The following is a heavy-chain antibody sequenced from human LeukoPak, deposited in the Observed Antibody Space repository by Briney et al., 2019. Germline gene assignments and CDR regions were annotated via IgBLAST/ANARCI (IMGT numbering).Heavy chain of an antibody. D-gene: IGHD5-12*01. CDR3: ARPSGYELYFDY. J-gene: IGHJ4*02. V-gene: IGHV3-53*01. CDR1: GFTVSSNY. CDR2: IYSGGST. Sequence: PGGSLRLSCAASGFTVSSNYMSWVRQAPGKGLEWVSVIYSGGSTYYADSVKGRFTISRDNSKNTLYLQMNSPRAEDTAVYYCARPSGYELYFDYWGQGTLVTVSS.